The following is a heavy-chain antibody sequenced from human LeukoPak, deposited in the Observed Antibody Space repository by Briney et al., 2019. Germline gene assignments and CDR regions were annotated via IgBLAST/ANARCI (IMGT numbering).Heavy chain of an antibody. J-gene: IGHJ1*01. CDR2: INAGNGDT. V-gene: IGHV1-3*01. Sequence: ASVKVSCKASGYTFIAYGLHWVRQAPGQRPEWMGWINAGNGDTKYSQNFQGGVTITGDASATTAYMELSSLRSEDTAVYYCARVPLSDPSGHYYPHWGQGTLVTVSS. CDR3: ARVPLSDPSGHYYPH. CDR1: GYTFIAYG. D-gene: IGHD3-22*01.